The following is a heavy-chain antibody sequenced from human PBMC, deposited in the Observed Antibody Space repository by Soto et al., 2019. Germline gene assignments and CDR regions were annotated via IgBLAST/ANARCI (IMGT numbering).Heavy chain of an antibody. CDR2: IIPIFGTA. CDR1: GGTFSSYA. J-gene: IGHJ6*02. D-gene: IGHD3-22*01. CDR3: ARDVRYYDSSGPSMDV. Sequence: GASVKVSCKASGGTFSSYAISWVRQAPGQGLEWMGGIIPIFGTANYAQKFQGRVTITADESTSTAYMELSSLRSEDTALYYCARDVRYYDSSGPSMDVWGQGTTVTVSS. V-gene: IGHV1-69*13.